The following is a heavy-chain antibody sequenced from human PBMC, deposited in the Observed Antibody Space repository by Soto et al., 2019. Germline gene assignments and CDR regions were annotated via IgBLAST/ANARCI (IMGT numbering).Heavy chain of an antibody. CDR1: GGSISSSSYY. CDR2: IYYSGST. V-gene: IGHV4-39*07. CDR3: ARAQETYYDFWSGPYYFDY. Sequence: PSETLSLTCTVSGGSISSSSYYWGWIRQPPGKGLEWIGSIYYSGSTNYNQSLKSRVTISVDASKNQFSLKLSSVTAADTAVYYCARAQETYYDFWSGPYYFDYWGQGTLVTVSS. D-gene: IGHD3-3*01. J-gene: IGHJ4*02.